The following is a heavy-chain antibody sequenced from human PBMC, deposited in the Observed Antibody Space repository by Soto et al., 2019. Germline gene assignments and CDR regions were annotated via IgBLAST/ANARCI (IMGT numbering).Heavy chain of an antibody. Sequence: EVQLVATGGGLIQPGGSLRLSCLASGFSVTTNYIIWVRQPPGKGLEWVSTTFTGGSTHYADSVKGRFSISRDNSKNTVYLQMNNLRVEDTAVYYCATKPPSSIQGWAFGMDVWGQGTTVSVSS. CDR1: GFSVTTNY. J-gene: IGHJ6*02. CDR3: ATKPPSSIQGWAFGMDV. CDR2: TFTGGST. D-gene: IGHD1-26*01. V-gene: IGHV3-53*02.